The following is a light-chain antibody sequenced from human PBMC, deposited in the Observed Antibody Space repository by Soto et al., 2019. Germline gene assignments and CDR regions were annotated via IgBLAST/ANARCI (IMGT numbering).Light chain of an antibody. J-gene: IGKJ1*01. Sequence: DIQMTQSPSTLSASVGARVPITCRASQSISIWLAWYQQKPGKAPKLLIYDASSLESGVPSRFSGSGSGTEFTLTISRLQPDDFAGYYCQQYNSYSGTFGQGTKV. CDR1: QSISIW. V-gene: IGKV1-5*01. CDR3: QQYNSYSGT. CDR2: DAS.